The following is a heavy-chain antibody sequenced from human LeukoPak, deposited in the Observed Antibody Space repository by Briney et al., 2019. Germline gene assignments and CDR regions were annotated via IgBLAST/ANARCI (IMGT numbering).Heavy chain of an antibody. CDR1: GFTFSSYS. CDR3: AKARDPMAGNSIVGALDY. CDR2: ISGSGGST. J-gene: IGHJ4*02. Sequence: GGSPRLSCAASGFTFSSYSMTWVRQAPGKGLEWVSAISGSGGSTYYADSVKGRFTISRDNSKNTLYLQMNSLRAEDTAVYYCAKARDPMAGNSIVGALDYWGQGTLVTVSS. V-gene: IGHV3-23*01. D-gene: IGHD1-26*01.